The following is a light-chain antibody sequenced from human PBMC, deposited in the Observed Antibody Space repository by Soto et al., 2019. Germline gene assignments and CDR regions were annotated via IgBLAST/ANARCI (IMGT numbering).Light chain of an antibody. Sequence: DIQMTQSPSSVSASVGDRVTITCRASQAISTWLAWYQQKPGKAPKLLIYAASNLQTGVPSRFSGSGSGTDCTLTISSLQPEDFATYSCQQANSFPRTFGQGTKVEIK. J-gene: IGKJ1*01. CDR2: AAS. CDR3: QQANSFPRT. CDR1: QAISTW. V-gene: IGKV1D-12*01.